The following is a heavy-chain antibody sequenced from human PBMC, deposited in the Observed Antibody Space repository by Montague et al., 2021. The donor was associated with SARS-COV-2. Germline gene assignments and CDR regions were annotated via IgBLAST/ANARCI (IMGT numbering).Heavy chain of an antibody. D-gene: IGHD3-22*01. CDR2: IRHDGST. CDR1: GASISSPSYY. V-gene: IGHV4-39*02. J-gene: IGHJ4*02. Sequence: SETLSLTCTVSGASISSPSYYWDWIRQPPGNGLEWIGEIRHDGSTNYNPSLKSRITMSVDTSKNRFSLKLDSMTAADTAVYYCARGLGVAVIKRFDYWGQGSLVTVSS. CDR3: ARGLGVAVIKRFDY.